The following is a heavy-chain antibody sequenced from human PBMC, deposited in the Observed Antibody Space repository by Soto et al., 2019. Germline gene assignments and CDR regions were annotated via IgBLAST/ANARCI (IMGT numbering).Heavy chain of an antibody. CDR1: GGSISSYY. CDR2: IYYSGST. V-gene: IGHV4-59*08. Sequence: QVQLQESGPGLVKPSETLSLTCTVSGGSISSYYWSWIRQPPGKGLEWIGYIYYSGSTNYNPSLKSRVTISVDTSKNQFSLKLSSVTAADTAVYYCARRVYCSSTSCYDAFDIWGQGTMVTVSS. J-gene: IGHJ3*02. D-gene: IGHD2-2*01. CDR3: ARRVYCSSTSCYDAFDI.